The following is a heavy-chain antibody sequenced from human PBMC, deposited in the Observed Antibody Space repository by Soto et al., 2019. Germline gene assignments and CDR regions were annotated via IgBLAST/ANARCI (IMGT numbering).Heavy chain of an antibody. V-gene: IGHV4-61*08. Sequence: PSETLSLTCTVSGGSISSGGYYWSWIRQHPGKGLEWIGYIYYSGSTNYNPSLKSRVTISVDTSKNQFSLKLSSVTAADTAVYYCARAPRGNYGYPSYFDYGGQEPLVTFPS. J-gene: IGHJ4*02. CDR3: ARAPRGNYGYPSYFDY. CDR1: GGSISSGGYY. D-gene: IGHD3-16*01. CDR2: IYYSGST.